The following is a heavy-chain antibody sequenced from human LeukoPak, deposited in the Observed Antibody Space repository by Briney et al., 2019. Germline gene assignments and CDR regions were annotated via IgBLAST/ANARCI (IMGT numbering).Heavy chain of an antibody. J-gene: IGHJ6*02. CDR2: INPNSGGK. Sequence: ASVKVSCTASGYTFTRYYMHWVRHAPGQGLEWMGWINPNSGGKNYAQKFQGRVTMTRDTSISTAYMELSRLRSDDTAVYYCARDRVAAAGNRYYYGMDVWGQGTTVTVSS. V-gene: IGHV1-2*02. D-gene: IGHD6-13*01. CDR1: GYTFTRYY. CDR3: ARDRVAAAGNRYYYGMDV.